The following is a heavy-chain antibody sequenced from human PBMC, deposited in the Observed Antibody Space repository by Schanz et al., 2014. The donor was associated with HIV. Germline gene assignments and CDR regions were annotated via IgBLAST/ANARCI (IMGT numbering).Heavy chain of an antibody. CDR3: ARDSGPGSY. J-gene: IGHJ4*02. D-gene: IGHD3-10*01. CDR1: GFTFSSYA. V-gene: IGHV3-7*01. Sequence: EVQLLESGGGLVQPGKSLRLSCAASGFTFSSYAMNWVRQAPGKGLEWVASIKQDGGEKHYVASVKGRFTISRDNVKNSLYLQMSSLRAEDTAVYYCARDSGPGSYWGQGTLVTVSS. CDR2: IKQDGGEK.